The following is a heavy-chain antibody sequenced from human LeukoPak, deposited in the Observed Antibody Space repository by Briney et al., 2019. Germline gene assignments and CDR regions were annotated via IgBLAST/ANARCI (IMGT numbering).Heavy chain of an antibody. CDR3: ARDRVKITPDAFDI. CDR2: MNPNSGNT. CDR1: GYTFTSYD. V-gene: IGHV1-8*03. Sequence: ASVKVSCKASGYTFTSYDINWVRQATGQGLEWMGWMNPNSGNTGYAQKFQGRVTITRNTSISTAYMELSSLRSEDTAVYYCARDRVKITPDAFDIWGQGTMVTVSS. D-gene: IGHD5-24*01. J-gene: IGHJ3*02.